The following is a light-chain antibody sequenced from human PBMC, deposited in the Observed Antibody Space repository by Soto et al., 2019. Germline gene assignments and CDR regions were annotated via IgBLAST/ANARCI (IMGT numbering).Light chain of an antibody. CDR2: DAS. CDR1: QDISNY. Sequence: DIQMTQSPSSLSASVGDRVTITCQASQDISNYLNWYHQKPGKAPKLLIYDASNLETGGPSRFSGSGSGTDFSLTISSLQPEDRGKDDGQQSDNLPLTFGGGTKVEIK. V-gene: IGKV1-33*01. J-gene: IGKJ4*01. CDR3: QQSDNLPLT.